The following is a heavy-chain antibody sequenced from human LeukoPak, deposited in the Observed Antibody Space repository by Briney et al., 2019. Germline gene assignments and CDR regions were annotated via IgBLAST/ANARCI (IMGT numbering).Heavy chain of an antibody. CDR1: GGSISSINFY. V-gene: IGHV4-39*01. CDR3: ARHDHDSAGANWFGP. D-gene: IGHD3-16*01. Sequence: SETLSLTCSVSGGSISSINFYWGWIRQPPGKGLEWIATIYYTGNTYYNPSLRSRVTISVDASKNQFSLKLISVTAADTAVYFCARHDHDSAGANWFGPWGQGTLVTVSS. J-gene: IGHJ5*02. CDR2: IYYTGNT.